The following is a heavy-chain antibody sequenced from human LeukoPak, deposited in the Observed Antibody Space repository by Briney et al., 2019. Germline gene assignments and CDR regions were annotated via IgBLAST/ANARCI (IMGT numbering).Heavy chain of an antibody. CDR2: MFYSGNT. V-gene: IGHV4-39*01. D-gene: IGHD2-21*01. Sequence: PSETLSLTCGVSGGSIISGSYYWGWIRQPPGKGLEWIASMFYSGNTYYNPSLKSRVTMSVDTTENQFSLKLSSVTAADTAVYYCARHVVGNYDLLSFDYWGQGSLVTVSS. CDR1: GGSIISGSYY. J-gene: IGHJ4*02. CDR3: ARHVVGNYDLLSFDY.